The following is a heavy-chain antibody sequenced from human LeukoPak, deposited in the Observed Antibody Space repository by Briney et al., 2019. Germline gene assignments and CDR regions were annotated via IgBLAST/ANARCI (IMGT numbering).Heavy chain of an antibody. V-gene: IGHV4-39*01. Sequence: SETLSLTCTVSGGSISSGSNYWGWIRQPPGKGLEWIWSMYYSGNTYYNPSLKSRVTISVDTSKNQLSLKRSSVTAADTAVYYCATIAPGTHAFDIWGQGTMVSVSS. CDR3: ATIAPGTHAFDI. D-gene: IGHD2-21*01. CDR1: GGSISSGSNY. J-gene: IGHJ3*02. CDR2: MYYSGNT.